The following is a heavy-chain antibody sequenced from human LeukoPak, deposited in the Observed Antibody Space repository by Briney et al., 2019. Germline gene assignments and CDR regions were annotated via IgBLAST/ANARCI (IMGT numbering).Heavy chain of an antibody. V-gene: IGHV3-21*01. J-gene: IGHJ4*02. D-gene: IGHD1-14*01. CDR3: ARDAPLGRGSDY. Sequence: GGSLRLSCAASGFTFSSYSMNWVRQAPGKGLEWVSSISSSSSYIHYADSVKGRFTISRDNAKNSLYLQMNSLRAEDTAAYYCARDAPLGRGSDYWGQGTLVTVSS. CDR2: ISSSSSYI. CDR1: GFTFSSYS.